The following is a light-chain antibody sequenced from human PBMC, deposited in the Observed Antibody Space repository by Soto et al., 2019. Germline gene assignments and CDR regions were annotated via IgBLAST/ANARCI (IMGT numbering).Light chain of an antibody. CDR3: QKYNRTPRT. V-gene: IGKV1-27*01. Sequence: DIQMTQSPSSLSASVGDRVTITCRTSQGISDYLAWYQQKPGKVPKLLIYEASTLQSGVPSRFSGSGSGTDFTLTISSLQPEDVATYYCQKYNRTPRTFGQGTKVEIK. CDR2: EAS. J-gene: IGKJ1*01. CDR1: QGISDY.